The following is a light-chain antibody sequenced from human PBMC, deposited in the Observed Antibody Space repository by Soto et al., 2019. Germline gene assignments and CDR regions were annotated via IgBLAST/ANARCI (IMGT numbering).Light chain of an antibody. Sequence: QSALTQPASVSGSPGQSITISCTGISSDVGGYNYVSWYQQHPGEAPKLMIYDVSNRPSGVSNRFSGSKSGNTASLTISGLQTEDEADYYCSSYTSSSTVFGGGTQLTVL. CDR2: DVS. J-gene: IGLJ2*01. V-gene: IGLV2-14*01. CDR3: SSYTSSSTV. CDR1: SSDVGGYNY.